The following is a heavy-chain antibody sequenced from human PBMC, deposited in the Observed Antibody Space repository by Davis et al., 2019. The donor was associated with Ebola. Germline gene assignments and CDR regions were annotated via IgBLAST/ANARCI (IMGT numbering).Heavy chain of an antibody. CDR3: ARDRTVTYYIDY. CDR2: IWYDGSNK. CDR1: GFTFSSYA. J-gene: IGHJ4*02. D-gene: IGHD4-17*01. Sequence: GESLKISCAASGFTFSSYAMHWVRQAPGKGLEWVAVIWYDGSNKYYADSVKGRFTISRDNSKNTLYLQMNSLRAEDTAVYYCARDRTVTYYIDYWGQGTLVTVSS. V-gene: IGHV3-33*01.